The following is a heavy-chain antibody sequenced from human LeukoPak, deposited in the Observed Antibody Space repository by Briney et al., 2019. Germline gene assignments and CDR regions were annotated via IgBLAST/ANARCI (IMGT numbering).Heavy chain of an antibody. Sequence: GGSLRLSCAASGFTFSSYSMNWVRQAPGKGLEWISYVTYNGATMYYADSVKGRFTISRDTSKNTLYLQMNSLRVEDTAVYYCAKDRAFGGVIVYWYFDLWGRGTLVTVSS. CDR3: AKDRAFGGVIVYWYFDL. V-gene: IGHV3-48*01. CDR1: GFTFSSYS. CDR2: VTYNGATM. J-gene: IGHJ2*01. D-gene: IGHD3-16*02.